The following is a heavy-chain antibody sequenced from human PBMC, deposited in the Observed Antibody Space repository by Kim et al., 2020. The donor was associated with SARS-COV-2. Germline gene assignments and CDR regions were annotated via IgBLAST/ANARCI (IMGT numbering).Heavy chain of an antibody. Sequence: SETLSLTCAVYGGSFSGYYWSWIRQPPGKGLEWIGEINHSGSTNYNPSLKSRVTISVDTSKNQFSLKLSSVTAADTAVYYCARTQRESYSRTFDYWGQGTLVTVSS. V-gene: IGHV4-34*01. CDR3: ARTQRESYSRTFDY. CDR2: INHSGST. J-gene: IGHJ4*02. D-gene: IGHD6-13*01. CDR1: GGSFSGYY.